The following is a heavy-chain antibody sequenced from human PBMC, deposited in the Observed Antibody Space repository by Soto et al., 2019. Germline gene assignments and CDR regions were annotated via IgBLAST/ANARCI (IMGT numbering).Heavy chain of an antibody. D-gene: IGHD2-15*01. CDR3: ARARWYDAFDV. CDR2: IFHGGNT. CDR1: GFFISSGNY. V-gene: IGHV4-38-2*01. J-gene: IGHJ3*01. Sequence: KSSETLSLTRAVSGFFISSGNYWGWIRKPPGKGLEWIGSIFHGGNTYYNPSLKSRVTISVDMSKNQFSLKLNSVTAADTAVYYCARARWYDAFDVWGQGTVVTVSS.